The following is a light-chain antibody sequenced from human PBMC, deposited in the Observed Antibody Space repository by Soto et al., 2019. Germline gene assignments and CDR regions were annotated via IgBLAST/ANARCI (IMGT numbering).Light chain of an antibody. J-gene: IGLJ3*02. V-gene: IGLV1-40*01. CDR1: SSNIGAADD. CDR2: GNS. Sequence: QPVLTQPPSVSGAPGQRVTISCTGSSSNIGAADDVHWYQQLPGTAPKLLIYGNSNRPSGVPDRFSGSKSGTSASLAITGLRAADEADYYCQSYDSSLSGWVFGGGTKLTVL. CDR3: QSYDSSLSGWV.